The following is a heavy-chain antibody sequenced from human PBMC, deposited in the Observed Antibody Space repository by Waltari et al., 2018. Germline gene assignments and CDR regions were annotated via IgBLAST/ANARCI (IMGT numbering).Heavy chain of an antibody. J-gene: IGHJ4*02. V-gene: IGHV3-23*04. CDR1: GFTFSSHW. CDR2: ITVGDDA. D-gene: IGHD1-20*01. CDR3: ATPFYNWDDPLHS. Sequence: EVQVVESGGGLVQPGGSLRLSCVASGFTFSSHWMHWVRQVPGKGLEWVSAITVGDDAHYADSLRGRFTISRDSSKDTVHLQMNGLRVEDTAIYYCATPFYNWDDPLHSWGQGTPVTVSS.